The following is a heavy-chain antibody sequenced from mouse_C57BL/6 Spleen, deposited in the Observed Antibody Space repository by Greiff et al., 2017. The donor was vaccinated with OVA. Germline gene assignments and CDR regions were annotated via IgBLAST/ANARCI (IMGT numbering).Heavy chain of an antibody. D-gene: IGHD1-1*01. CDR3: ARDRSTVVAMEYFDV. V-gene: IGHV3-6*01. J-gene: IGHJ1*03. CDR2: ISYDGSN. Sequence: DVKLQESGPGLVKPSQSLSLTCSVTGYSITSGYYWNWIRPFQGNKLEWMGYISYDGSNKYNPSLKNRISITRDTSKNQLFLKLNSVTTEDTATYYCARDRSTVVAMEYFDVWGTGTTVTVSS. CDR1: GYSITSGYY.